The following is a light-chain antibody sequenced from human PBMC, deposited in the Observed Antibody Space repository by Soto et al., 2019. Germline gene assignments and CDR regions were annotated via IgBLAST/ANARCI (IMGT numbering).Light chain of an antibody. Sequence: SYELSQPPSVSVAPGQTARITCGGNNIGSYKVHWYQQKPGLAPVLVVYDDRDRPSGIPERFSGSNSGNTAALTISRVEAGDEADYYCQVWDTTSDHFFFGTGTKVTVL. CDR2: DDR. CDR1: NIGSYK. J-gene: IGLJ1*01. V-gene: IGLV3-21*02. CDR3: QVWDTTSDHFF.